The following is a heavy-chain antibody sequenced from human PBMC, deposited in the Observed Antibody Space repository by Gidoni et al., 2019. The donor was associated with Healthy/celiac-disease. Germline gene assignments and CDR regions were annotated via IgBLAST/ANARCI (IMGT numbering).Heavy chain of an antibody. J-gene: IGHJ1*01. CDR3: ARGMDYYDSSGYYLEYFQH. D-gene: IGHD3-22*01. V-gene: IGHV3-48*04. CDR2: ISSSSSTI. CDR1: GFTFSSYS. Sequence: EVQLVESGGGLVQPGGSLSLSCAASGFTFSSYSMNWVRQAQGKGLEWVSYISSSSSTIYYADSVKGRFTISRDNAKNSLYLQMNSLRAEDTAVYYCARGMDYYDSSGYYLEYFQHWGQGTLVTVSS.